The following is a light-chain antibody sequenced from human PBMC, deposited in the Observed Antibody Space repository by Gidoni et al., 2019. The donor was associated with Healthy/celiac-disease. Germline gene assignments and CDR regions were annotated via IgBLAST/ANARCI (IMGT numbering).Light chain of an antibody. J-gene: IGKJ3*01. V-gene: IGKV1-33*01. CDR3: KQYDNLPLFT. Sequence: DIQMTHSPSSLSASVGDRVTITCQASQDISNYLNWYQQKPGKAPKLLIYDASNLETGVPSRFSGSGSGTDFTFTISSLQPEDIATYYCKQYDNLPLFTFGPGTKVEIK. CDR1: QDISNY. CDR2: DAS.